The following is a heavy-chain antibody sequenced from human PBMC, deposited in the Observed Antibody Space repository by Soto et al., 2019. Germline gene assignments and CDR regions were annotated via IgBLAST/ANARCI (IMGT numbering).Heavy chain of an antibody. D-gene: IGHD4-4*01. CDR3: SRVPDYRNYVYYGLDF. V-gene: IGHV3-49*03. CDR1: GFIFGGYG. J-gene: IGHJ6*02. Sequence: GGSLRLSCTASGFIFGGYGMSWFRQAPGKGLEWVGFIRSKAYGGTTEYAAAVKGRFTISRDDSKSIAYLQMNSLRTEDTAVYYCSRVPDYRNYVYYGLDFWGQGTTVTVSS. CDR2: IRSKAYGGTT.